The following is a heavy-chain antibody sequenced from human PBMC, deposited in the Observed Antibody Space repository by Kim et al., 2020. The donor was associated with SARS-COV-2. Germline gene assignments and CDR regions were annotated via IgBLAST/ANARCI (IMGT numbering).Heavy chain of an antibody. CDR2: IYYSGST. D-gene: IGHD2-21*02. J-gene: IGHJ6*02. CDR1: GGSISSYY. CDR3: ARGDCGGDCYHSGSAYKDYYYYGMDV. V-gene: IGHV4-59*13. Sequence: SETLSLTCTVSGGSISSYYWSWIRQPPGKGLEWIGYIYYSGSTNYNPSLKSRVTISVDTSKNQFSLKLSSVTAADTAVYYCARGDCGGDCYHSGSAYKDYYYYGMDVWGQGTTVTVSS.